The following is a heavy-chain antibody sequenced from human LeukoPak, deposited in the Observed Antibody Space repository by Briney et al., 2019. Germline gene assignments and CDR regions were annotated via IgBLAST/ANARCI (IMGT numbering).Heavy chain of an antibody. D-gene: IGHD6-13*01. CDR1: GGSISSSNW. V-gene: IGHV4-4*02. Sequence: SGTLSLTCAVSGGSISSSNWWSWVRQPPGKGLEWIGYIYYSGSTNYNPSLKSRVTISVDTSKNQFSLKLSSVTAADTAVYYCARDSLSSSWYFSSITGGAFDIWGQGTMVTVSS. CDR2: IYYSGST. J-gene: IGHJ3*02. CDR3: ARDSLSSSWYFSSITGGAFDI.